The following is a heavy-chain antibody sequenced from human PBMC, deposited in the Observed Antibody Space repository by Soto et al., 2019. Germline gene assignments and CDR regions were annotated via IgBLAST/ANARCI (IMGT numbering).Heavy chain of an antibody. CDR2: TYYRSKWYN. J-gene: IGHJ6*02. V-gene: IGHV6-1*01. CDR3: AREISEAVAGPDKGVYYFYGMDV. D-gene: IGHD6-19*01. Sequence: SQTLSLTCAIPGDSVSSNSAAWNWIRQSPSRGLEWLGRTYYRSKWYNDYAVTVKSRITINPDTSKNQFSLQLNSVTPEDTAVYYCAREISEAVAGPDKGVYYFYGMDVWGQGTTVTVSS. CDR1: GDSVSSNSAA.